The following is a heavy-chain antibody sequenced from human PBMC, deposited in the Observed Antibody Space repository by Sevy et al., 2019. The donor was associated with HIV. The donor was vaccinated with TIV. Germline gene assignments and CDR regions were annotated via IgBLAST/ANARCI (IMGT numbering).Heavy chain of an antibody. CDR2: ISSSGSTI. Sequence: GGSLRLSCAASGFTFSDYYMSWIRQAPGKGLEWVSYISSSGSTIYYADSVKGQFTISRDNAKNSLYLQMNSLRAEDTAVYYCARDPGTYYDFWSGYYHHPDNYYGMDVWGQGTTVTVSS. CDR3: ARDPGTYYDFWSGYYHHPDNYYGMDV. D-gene: IGHD3-3*01. J-gene: IGHJ6*02. V-gene: IGHV3-11*04. CDR1: GFTFSDYY.